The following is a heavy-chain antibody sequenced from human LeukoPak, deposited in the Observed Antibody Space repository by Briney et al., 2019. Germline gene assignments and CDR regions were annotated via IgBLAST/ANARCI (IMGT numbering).Heavy chain of an antibody. CDR3: ARKTVVAVAGYYGMDV. CDR2: IIPIFGTA. V-gene: IGHV1-69*13. J-gene: IGHJ6*02. Sequence: GASVKVSCKASGGTFSSYAISWVRQAPGQGLEWMGGIIPIFGTANYAQKFQGRVTITADESTSTAYMELSSLRSEDTAVYYCARKTVVAVAGYYGMDVWGQGTTVTVSS. D-gene: IGHD6-19*01. CDR1: GGTFSSYA.